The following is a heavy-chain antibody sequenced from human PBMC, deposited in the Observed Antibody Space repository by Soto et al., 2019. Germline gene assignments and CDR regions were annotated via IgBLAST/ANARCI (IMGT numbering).Heavy chain of an antibody. Sequence: SETRSLTCTVSGGSISSGDYYWSWIRQPPGKGLEWIGYIYYSGSTYYNPSLKSRVTISVDTSKNQFSLKLSSVTAADTAVYYCARAYSIAARLVFDYWGQGTLVTVSS. V-gene: IGHV4-30-4*01. D-gene: IGHD6-6*01. CDR1: GGSISSGDYY. CDR3: ARAYSIAARLVFDY. J-gene: IGHJ4*02. CDR2: IYYSGST.